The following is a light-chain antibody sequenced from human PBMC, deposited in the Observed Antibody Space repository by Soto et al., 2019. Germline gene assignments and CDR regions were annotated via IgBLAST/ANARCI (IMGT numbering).Light chain of an antibody. CDR2: GAS. CDR1: QSVSSSY. CDR3: QQFGNSPYT. J-gene: IGKJ2*01. V-gene: IGKV3-20*01. Sequence: EIVLTQSPGTLYLSPGERATLSCSASQSVSSSYLAWYQQKPGQTPRLLIYGASSRATGIPDRFSGSGSGTDFTLTISRLEPEDFAVYYCQQFGNSPYTFGQGTKLDIK.